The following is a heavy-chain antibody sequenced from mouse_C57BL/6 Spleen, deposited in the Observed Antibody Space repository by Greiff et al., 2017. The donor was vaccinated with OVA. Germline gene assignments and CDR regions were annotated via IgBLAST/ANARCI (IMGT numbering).Heavy chain of an antibody. CDR1: GFSLTSYG. CDR2: IWSGGST. D-gene: IGHD2-4*01. CDR3: ARGAFYDYSFAY. J-gene: IGHJ3*01. V-gene: IGHV2-2*01. Sequence: VQLKQSGPGLVQPSQSLSITCTVSGFSLTSYGVHWVRQSPGKGLEWLGVIWSGGSTDYNAAFISRLSISKDNSKSQVFFKMNSLQADDTAIYYCARGAFYDYSFAYWGQGTLVTVSA.